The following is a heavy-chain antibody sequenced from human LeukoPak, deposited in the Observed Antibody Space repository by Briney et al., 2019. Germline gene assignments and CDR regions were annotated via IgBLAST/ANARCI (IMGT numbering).Heavy chain of an antibody. CDR1: GFTFSSYT. Sequence: PGGSLRLSCAASGFTFSSYTMNWVRQAPGKGLEWVSSISSRNSYIYYADSVKGRFTISRDNARYSLYLQMNSLTAEDTAVYYCAGAIGYFDFWGQGTLVTVSS. V-gene: IGHV3-21*01. D-gene: IGHD2-21*01. CDR3: AGAIGYFDF. J-gene: IGHJ4*02. CDR2: ISSRNSYI.